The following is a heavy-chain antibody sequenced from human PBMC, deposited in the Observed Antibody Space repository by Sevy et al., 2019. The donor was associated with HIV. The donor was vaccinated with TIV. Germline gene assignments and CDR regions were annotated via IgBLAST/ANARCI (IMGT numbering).Heavy chain of an antibody. CDR3: AGGDYSAFDP. V-gene: IGHV4-34*01. CDR2: INHSGNT. J-gene: IGHJ5*02. D-gene: IGHD2-21*01. Sequence: SETLSLTCAVYGGSFSPYYWTWIRQSPGKGLEWIGEINHSGNTNYNPSFKSRLTMSVDTSKKQFSLKLTSVTAADTAVYFCAGGDYSAFDPWGQGTRVTVSS. CDR1: GGSFSPYY.